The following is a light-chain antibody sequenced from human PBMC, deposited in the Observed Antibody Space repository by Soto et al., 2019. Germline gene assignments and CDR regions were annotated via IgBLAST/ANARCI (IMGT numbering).Light chain of an antibody. CDR2: DAS. Sequence: AIQLTQSPSSLSASVGDRVTITCRASQGISSALAWYQQKPGKAPKLLIYDASSLESGVPSRFSGSGSGTDLTHTISGLLHEDIATYYCQQFHSYRLFGGGTKVETK. CDR3: QQFHSYRL. CDR1: QGISSA. V-gene: IGKV1-13*02. J-gene: IGKJ4*01.